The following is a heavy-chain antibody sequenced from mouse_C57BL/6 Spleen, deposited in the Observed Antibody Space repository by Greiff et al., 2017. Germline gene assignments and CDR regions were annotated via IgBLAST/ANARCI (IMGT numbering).Heavy chain of an antibody. CDR1: GYTFTSYW. D-gene: IGHD2-4*01. CDR3: ARGDYGRNWFAY. Sequence: QVQLQQPGTELVKPWASVKLSCKASGYTFTSYWMHWVKQRPGQGLEWIGNINPSNGGTNYNEKFKGKATLTVDKSSSTAYMQLSSLTSEDSAVYYCARGDYGRNWFAYWGQGTLVTVSA. J-gene: IGHJ3*01. V-gene: IGHV1-53*01. CDR2: INPSNGGT.